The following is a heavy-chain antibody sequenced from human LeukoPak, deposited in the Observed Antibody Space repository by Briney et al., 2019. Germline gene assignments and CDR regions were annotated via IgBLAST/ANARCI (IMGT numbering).Heavy chain of an antibody. J-gene: IGHJ4*02. Sequence: ASVKVSCKASGGTFSSYAISWVRQAPGQGLEWMGRIIPILGIANYAQKFQGRVTITADKSTSTAYMELSSLRSEDTAVYYCARGSRDGYNYYGYWGQGTLVTVSS. V-gene: IGHV1-69*04. CDR2: IIPILGIA. CDR1: GGTFSSYA. CDR3: ARGSRDGYNYYGY. D-gene: IGHD5-24*01.